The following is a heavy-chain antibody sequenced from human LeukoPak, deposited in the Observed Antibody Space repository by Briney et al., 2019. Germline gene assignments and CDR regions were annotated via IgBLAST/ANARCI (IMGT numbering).Heavy chain of an antibody. CDR2: IYTSGST. V-gene: IGHV4-61*02. D-gene: IGHD3-10*01. J-gene: IGHJ4*02. CDR1: GGSISSGSYY. Sequence: SETLSLTCTVSGGSISSGSYYWSWIRQPAGKGLEWIGRIYTSGSTNYNPSLKSRVTISVDTSKNQFSLKLSSVTAADTAVYYCARSELLWFGGVNSGFDYWGQGTLVTVSS. CDR3: ARSELLWFGGVNSGFDY.